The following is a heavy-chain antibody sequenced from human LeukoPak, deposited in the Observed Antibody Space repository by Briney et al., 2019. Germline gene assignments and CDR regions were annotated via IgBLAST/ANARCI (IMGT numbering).Heavy chain of an antibody. CDR2: IYYSGST. CDR1: GYSISSTYY. J-gene: IGHJ6*03. D-gene: IGHD4-17*01. CDR3: ARDGYGDYHMDV. Sequence: PSETLSLTCTVSGYSISSTYYWAWIRQPPGKGLEWIGSIYYSGSTYYNPSLKSRVTISVDTSKNQFSLKLSSVTAADTAVYYCARDGYGDYHMDVWGKGTTVTVSS. V-gene: IGHV4-38-2*02.